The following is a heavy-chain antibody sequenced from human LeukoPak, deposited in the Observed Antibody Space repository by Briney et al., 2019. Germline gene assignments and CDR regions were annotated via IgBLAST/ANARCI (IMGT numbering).Heavy chain of an antibody. CDR1: GFTFSSYS. D-gene: IGHD3-10*01. CDR3: ARDGFGELGY. J-gene: IGHJ4*02. V-gene: IGHV3-21*01. Sequence: GGSLRLSCAASGFTFSSYSMNWVRQAPGKGLEWVSSISSSSSYINYADSVKGRFTISRDNAKNSLYLQMNSLRAEDTAVYYCARDGFGELGYWGQGTLVTVS. CDR2: ISSSSSYI.